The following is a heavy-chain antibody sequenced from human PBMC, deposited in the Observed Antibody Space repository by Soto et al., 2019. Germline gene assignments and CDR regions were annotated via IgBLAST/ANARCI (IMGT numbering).Heavy chain of an antibody. CDR2: IYYSGST. J-gene: IGHJ6*03. CDR3: ATILGYCSGGSCYSRGYYYYMDV. V-gene: IGHV4-39*01. CDR1: GGSISSSSYY. Sequence: PSETLSLTCTVSGGSISSSSYYWGWIRQPPGKGLEWIGSIYYSGSTYYNPSLKSRVTISVDTSKNQFSLKLSSVTAADTAVYYCATILGYCSGGSCYSRGYYYYMDVWGKGTTVTVSS. D-gene: IGHD2-15*01.